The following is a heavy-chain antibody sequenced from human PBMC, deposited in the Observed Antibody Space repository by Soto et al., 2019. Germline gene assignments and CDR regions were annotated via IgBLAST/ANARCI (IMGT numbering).Heavy chain of an antibody. V-gene: IGHV1-69*01. CDR2: ILPIMGSV. D-gene: IGHD1-26*01. CDR3: ARIPRYYYPTPDPLDN. J-gene: IGHJ4*02. Sequence: QVHLVQSGSEVKKPGSSVTVSCKASGGTFNTYTFSWVRQAPGQGLEWMGSILPIMGSVNYAHDFRGRLSSTAEPSTNTAYRELTSLTSHDTAIYSCARIPRYYYPTPDPLDNGGQGTRVTVSS. CDR1: GGTFNTYT.